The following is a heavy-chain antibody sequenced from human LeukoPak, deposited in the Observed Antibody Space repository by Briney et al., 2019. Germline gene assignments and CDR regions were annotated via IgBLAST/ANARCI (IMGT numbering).Heavy chain of an antibody. Sequence: SVKVSCKASGFTFTSSAVQWVRQARGQRLEWIGWIVVGSGNTNYAQKLQERVTITRDMSTSTAYMELSSLRSEDTAVYYCAAGYCSGGSCNPYYYYGMDVWGQGTTVTVSS. CDR2: IVVGSGNT. J-gene: IGHJ6*02. CDR3: AAGYCSGGSCNPYYYYGMDV. V-gene: IGHV1-58*01. D-gene: IGHD2-15*01. CDR1: GFTFTSSA.